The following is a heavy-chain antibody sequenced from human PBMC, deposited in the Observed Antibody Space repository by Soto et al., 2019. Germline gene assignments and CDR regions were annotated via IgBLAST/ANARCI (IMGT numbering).Heavy chain of an antibody. CDR3: ATVLSAAFDI. J-gene: IGHJ3*02. Sequence: EVQVLQSGGGLVQRGGSPRLSCAVSGITFSDYSINWVRQAPGKGLEWVSGISGGTDTTYYADSVKGRFTISRDNSKNTVYLQMNSLRAEDTALYYCATVLSAAFDIWGQGTMVTVSS. CDR1: GITFSDYS. CDR2: ISGGTDTT. V-gene: IGHV3-23*01.